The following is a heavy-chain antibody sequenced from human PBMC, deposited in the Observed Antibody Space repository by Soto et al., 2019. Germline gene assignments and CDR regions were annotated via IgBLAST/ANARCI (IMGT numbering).Heavy chain of an antibody. CDR1: GFTFSDYY. D-gene: IGHD1-1*01. CDR2: ISSNSNYK. CDR3: AKLQDGRDGSVDFDY. Sequence: GGSLRLSCAASGFTFSDYYMSWIRQAPGKGLEWISYISSNSNYKNHADSVRGRFTISRDNAKNTLYLQMDSLRAEDTAVYYCAKLQDGRDGSVDFDYWGQGTLVTVSS. V-gene: IGHV3-11*03. J-gene: IGHJ4*02.